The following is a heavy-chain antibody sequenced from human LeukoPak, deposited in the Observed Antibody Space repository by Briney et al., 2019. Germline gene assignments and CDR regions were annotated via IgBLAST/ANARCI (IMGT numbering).Heavy chain of an antibody. CDR1: GASISTGGFY. J-gene: IGHJ6*02. CDR3: ARDHSYYFGSQTSTLDV. D-gene: IGHD3-10*01. V-gene: IGHV4-31*03. Sequence: SQTLSLTCTVSGASISTGGFYWTWIRQPPGEGLEWIGYIYYTGSVDYNASLKSRLTISLDTSKNRFSLKLDSVTAADTAVYYCARDHSYYFGSQTSTLDVWGQGTAVTVSS. CDR2: IYYTGSV.